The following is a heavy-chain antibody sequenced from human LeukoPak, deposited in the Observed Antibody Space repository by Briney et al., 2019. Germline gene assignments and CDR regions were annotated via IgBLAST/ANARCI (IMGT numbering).Heavy chain of an antibody. V-gene: IGHV3-30-3*01. Sequence: PGGSLRLSCAASGFTFSSYAMHWVRQAPGKGLEWVAVISYDGSNKYYADSVKGRFTISRDNSKNKLYLQMNSLRAEDTAVYYCAKDHFSHIGLVRGGIMSPESGRLDFWGQGTLVTVSS. CDR1: GFTFSSYA. CDR2: ISYDGSNK. J-gene: IGHJ4*02. CDR3: AKDHFSHIGLVRGGIMSPESGRLDF. D-gene: IGHD3-10*01.